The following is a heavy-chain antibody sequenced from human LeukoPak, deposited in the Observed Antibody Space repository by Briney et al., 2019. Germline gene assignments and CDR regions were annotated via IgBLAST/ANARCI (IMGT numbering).Heavy chain of an antibody. D-gene: IGHD1-26*01. J-gene: IGHJ6*03. CDR3: ARDSIERRVWSDYYYYMDV. CDR2: IIPIFGVS. V-gene: IGHV1-69*13. CDR1: GGSFSNYA. Sequence: GASVKVSCKASGGSFSNYAFSWVRQAPGQGLEWLGGIIPIFGVSNFAQKFQGRVTISADESTSTAYMELSSLRSEDTAVYYCARDSIERRVWSDYYYYMDVWGRGTTVTVSS.